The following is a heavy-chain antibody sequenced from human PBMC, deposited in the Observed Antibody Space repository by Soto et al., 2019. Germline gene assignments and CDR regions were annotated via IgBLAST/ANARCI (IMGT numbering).Heavy chain of an antibody. CDR2: IDHSGYT. D-gene: IGHD6-19*01. CDR1: GGSFSDYY. J-gene: IGHJ4*02. Sequence: SETLSLTCAVYGGSFSDYYWSWIRQPPGKGLEWIGEIDHSGYTNYNPSLKSRVTISVDTSKNQFSLKLNSVTAADTAVYYCARAPSSGWKAYFDYWGQGTLVTVSS. CDR3: ARAPSSGWKAYFDY. V-gene: IGHV4-34*01.